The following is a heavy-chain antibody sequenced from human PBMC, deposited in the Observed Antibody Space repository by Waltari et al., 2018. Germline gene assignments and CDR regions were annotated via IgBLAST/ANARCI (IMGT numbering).Heavy chain of an antibody. D-gene: IGHD1-26*01. CDR3: ARHPVYWDQGHNYGLDV. CDR2: FYPNESYN. V-gene: IGHV5-10-1*03. J-gene: IGHJ6*02. CDR1: GYNFTTYW. Sequence: EVQLVQSGAEVKKPGESLRISCKGSGYNFTTYWISWVRQMPGKGLEWMGRFYPNESYNTYSPSFQGHVTISGDKSINTADLQWSRLRASDTAIYYCARHPVYWDQGHNYGLDVWGQGTTVTVSS.